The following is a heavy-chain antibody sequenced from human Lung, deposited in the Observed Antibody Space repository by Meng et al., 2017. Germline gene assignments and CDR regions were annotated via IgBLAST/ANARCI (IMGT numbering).Heavy chain of an antibody. CDR2: INHSGST. CDR3: ARGPTTMAHDFDY. CDR1: GGSFSDYY. Sequence: QLQLQQLGAGLLKPSETLSRTCVVSGGSFSDYYWSWIRQPPGKGLEWIGEINHSGSTNYNPSLESRATISVDTSQNNLSLKLSSVTAADSAVYYCARGPTTMAHDFDYWGQGTLVTVSS. J-gene: IGHJ4*02. V-gene: IGHV4-34*01. D-gene: IGHD4-11*01.